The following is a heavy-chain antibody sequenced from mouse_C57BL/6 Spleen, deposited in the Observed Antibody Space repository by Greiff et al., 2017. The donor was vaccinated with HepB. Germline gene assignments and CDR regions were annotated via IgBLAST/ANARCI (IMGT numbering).Heavy chain of an antibody. J-gene: IGHJ3*01. V-gene: IGHV14-4*01. Sequence: EVQLQQSGAELVRPGASVKLSCTASGFNIKDDYMHWVKQRPEQGLEWIGWIDPENGDTEYASKFQGKATITTDTSSNTAYLQHSSLTSEDTAVYCSTTCRFAYWGQGTQVTVSA. CDR3: TTCRFAY. CDR1: GFNIKDDY. CDR2: IDPENGDT.